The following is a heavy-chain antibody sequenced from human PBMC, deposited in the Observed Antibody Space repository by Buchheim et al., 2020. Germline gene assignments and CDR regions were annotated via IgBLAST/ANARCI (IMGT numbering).Heavy chain of an antibody. CDR2: ISYDGSNK. CDR3: AKGIGSYMNYYYYYYMDV. D-gene: IGHD3-10*01. V-gene: IGHV3-30*18. CDR1: GFTFSSYG. J-gene: IGHJ6*03. Sequence: QVQLVESGGGVVQPGRSLRLSCAASGFTFSSYGMHWVRQAPGKGLEWVAVISYDGSNKYYADSVKGRFTISRDNSKNTVYLQMNSLRADDTAVYYCAKGIGSYMNYYYYYYMDVWGKGTT.